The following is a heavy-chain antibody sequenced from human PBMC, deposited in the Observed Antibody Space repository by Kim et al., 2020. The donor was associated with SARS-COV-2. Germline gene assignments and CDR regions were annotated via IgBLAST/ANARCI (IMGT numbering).Heavy chain of an antibody. CDR2: IYYSWST. V-gene: IGHV4-59*13. J-gene: IGHJ5*02. CDR1: GGSISSYY. Sequence: SETLSLTCTVSGGSISSYYWSWIRQPPGKGLEWIGYIYYSWSTNYTPYLKSRVTISVDTSTNQFSLKLSPVTAADTAVYYCARSEGRFYSSGWYGEFDPWGQGTLVTVSS. D-gene: IGHD6-19*01. CDR3: ARSEGRFYSSGWYGEFDP.